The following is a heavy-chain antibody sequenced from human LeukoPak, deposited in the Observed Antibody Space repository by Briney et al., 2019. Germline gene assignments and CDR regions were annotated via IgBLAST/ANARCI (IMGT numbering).Heavy chain of an antibody. CDR3: ARPTTVTDYDACDI. V-gene: IGHV1-2*02. D-gene: IGHD4-17*01. J-gene: IGHJ3*02. CDR1: GYTFTSYY. Sequence: ASVKVSCKASGYTFTSYYLHWVRQAPGQGLEWMGWINLNSGGTNSAQKFQGRVTMTRDTSISTAYMELSSLRSDDTAVYYCARPTTVTDYDACDIWGQGTTVTVSS. CDR2: INLNSGGT.